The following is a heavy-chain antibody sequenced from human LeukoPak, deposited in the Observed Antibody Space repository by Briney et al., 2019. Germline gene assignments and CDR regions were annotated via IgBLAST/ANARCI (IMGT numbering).Heavy chain of an antibody. Sequence: SSETLSLTCTVSGGSISSSNFYWGWIRQPPGKGLEWIGSIYYSGSTYYNPSLKSRVTISVDMSKNQFSLKLSSVTAADTAVYYCARVLSYYFDYWGQGTLVTVSS. CDR3: ARVLSYYFDY. CDR2: IYYSGST. V-gene: IGHV4-39*07. CDR1: GGSISSSNFY. J-gene: IGHJ4*02. D-gene: IGHD1-26*01.